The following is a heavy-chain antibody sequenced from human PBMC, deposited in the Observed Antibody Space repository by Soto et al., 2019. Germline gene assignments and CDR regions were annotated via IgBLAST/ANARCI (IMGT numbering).Heavy chain of an antibody. D-gene: IGHD2-2*01. Sequence: EVQLVESGGGLVKPGGSLRLSCAASGFTFSTYSMNWVRQAPGKGLEWVSSISSSSGYIYYADSVKGRFTLSRDNAKNSLYLQMNSLVAEDTAVYYCVRDLIHTSFDHWGQGTLVTVSS. J-gene: IGHJ4*02. V-gene: IGHV3-21*01. CDR1: GFTFSTYS. CDR2: ISSSSGYI. CDR3: VRDLIHTSFDH.